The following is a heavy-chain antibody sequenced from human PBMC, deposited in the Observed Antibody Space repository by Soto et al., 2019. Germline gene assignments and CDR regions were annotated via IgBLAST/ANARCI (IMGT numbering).Heavy chain of an antibody. V-gene: IGHV3-30*18. CDR1: GFTFSSYG. CDR2: ISYDGSNK. J-gene: IGHJ4*02. CDR3: AKERGALGQQLPTPYFDY. D-gene: IGHD6-13*01. Sequence: QVQLVESGGGVVQPGRSLRLSCAASGFTFSSYGMHWVRQAPGKGLEWVAVISYDGSNKYYADSVKGRFTISRDNSKNTLYLQMNSLRAEDTAVYYCAKERGALGQQLPTPYFDYWGQGTLVTVSS.